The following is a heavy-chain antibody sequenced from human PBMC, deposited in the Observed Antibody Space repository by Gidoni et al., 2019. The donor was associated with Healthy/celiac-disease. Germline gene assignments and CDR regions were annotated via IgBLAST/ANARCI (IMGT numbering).Heavy chain of an antibody. J-gene: IGHJ4*02. Sequence: QVQLVRSGAEVKKPGASVKVSCKASGYTFTSYGISWVRQAPGQGLEWMGWISAYNGSTNYAQKLQGRVTMTTDTSTSTAYMELRSLRSDDTAVYYCARDSQSVAAAGKPLFDYWGQGTLVTVSS. CDR2: ISAYNGST. D-gene: IGHD6-13*01. CDR3: ARDSQSVAAAGKPLFDY. V-gene: IGHV1-18*01. CDR1: GYTFTSYG.